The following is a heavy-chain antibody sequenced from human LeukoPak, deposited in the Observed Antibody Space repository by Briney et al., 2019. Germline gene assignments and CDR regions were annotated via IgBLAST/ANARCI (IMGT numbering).Heavy chain of an antibody. CDR2: ISSSSSYI. D-gene: IGHD6-13*01. CDR1: GFSFSSYS. CDR3: ARVWSPPYTSTWPDYFDY. V-gene: IGHV3-21*01. Sequence: GGSLRRSCAASGFSFSSYSMNWVRQAPGKGLEWVSSISSSSSYIYYADSGKGRFTISRDNAKNSLDLKMNGLRAEDTAVYHCARVWSPPYTSTWPDYFDYWGQGTLVTVSS. J-gene: IGHJ4*02.